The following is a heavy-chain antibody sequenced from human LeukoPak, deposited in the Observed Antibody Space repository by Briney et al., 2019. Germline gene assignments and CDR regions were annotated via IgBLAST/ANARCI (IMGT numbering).Heavy chain of an antibody. J-gene: IGHJ4*02. CDR3: ARHSIAVAGIDY. Sequence: SETLSLTCTVSGGSISSYYWSWIRQPPGKGLEWIGYIYYSGSTNYNPSLKSRATISVDTSKNQFSLKLSSVTAADTAVYYCARHSIAVAGIDYWGQGTLVTVSS. CDR2: IYYSGST. D-gene: IGHD6-19*01. CDR1: GGSISSYY. V-gene: IGHV4-59*01.